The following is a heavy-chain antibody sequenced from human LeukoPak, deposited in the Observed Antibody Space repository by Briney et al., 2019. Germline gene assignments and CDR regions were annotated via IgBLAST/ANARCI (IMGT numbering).Heavy chain of an antibody. CDR2: IYYSGST. J-gene: IGHJ5*02. D-gene: IGHD1-26*01. CDR1: GGSISSSNW. V-gene: IGHV4-4*02. CDR3: ARSRVGP. Sequence: PSETLSLTCAVSGGSISSSNWWSWVRQHPGKGLEWIGHIYYSGSTYYNASLKSRVSISIDTSKNQSSLKLTSVTAADTAVYYWARSRVGPWGQGTLVTVSS.